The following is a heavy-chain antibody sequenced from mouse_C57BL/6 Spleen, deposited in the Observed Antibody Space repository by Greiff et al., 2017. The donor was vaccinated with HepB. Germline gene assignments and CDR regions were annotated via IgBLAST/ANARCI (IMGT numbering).Heavy chain of an antibody. CDR2: INPSTGGT. Sequence: EVQLQQSGPELVKPGASVKISCKASGYSFTGYYMNWVKQSPEKSLEWIGEINPSTGGTTYNQKFKAKATLTVDKSSSTAYMQLKSLTSEDSAVYYWALYSNYLYAMDYWGQGTSVTVSS. V-gene: IGHV1-42*01. D-gene: IGHD2-5*01. J-gene: IGHJ4*01. CDR1: GYSFTGYY. CDR3: ALYSNYLYAMDY.